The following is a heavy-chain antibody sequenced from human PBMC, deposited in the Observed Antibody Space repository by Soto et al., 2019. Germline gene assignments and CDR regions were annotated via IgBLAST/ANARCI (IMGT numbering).Heavy chain of an antibody. Sequence: PSETLSLTCTVSGGSISSGGYYWSWIRQHPGKGLEWIGYIYYSGSTYYNPSLKSRVTISVDTSKNQFSLKLSSVTAADTAVYYCARFLVRGVPYDAFDIWGKGTMVTVSS. CDR2: IYYSGST. V-gene: IGHV4-31*03. J-gene: IGHJ3*02. D-gene: IGHD3-10*01. CDR1: GGSISSGGYY. CDR3: ARFLVRGVPYDAFDI.